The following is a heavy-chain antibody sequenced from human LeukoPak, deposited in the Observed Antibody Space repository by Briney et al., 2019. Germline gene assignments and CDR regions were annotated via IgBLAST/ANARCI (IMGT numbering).Heavy chain of an antibody. D-gene: IGHD3-22*01. CDR3: AKITTMIPTRTI. V-gene: IGHV3-23*01. CDR1: GFTFSSYA. CDR2: ISGSGGST. J-gene: IGHJ3*02. Sequence: QPGGSLRLSCAASGFTFSSYAMSWVRQAPVKGLEWVSAISGSGGSTYYADSVKGRFTISRDNSKNTLYLQMNSLRAEDTAVYYCAKITTMIPTRTIWGQGTMVTVSS.